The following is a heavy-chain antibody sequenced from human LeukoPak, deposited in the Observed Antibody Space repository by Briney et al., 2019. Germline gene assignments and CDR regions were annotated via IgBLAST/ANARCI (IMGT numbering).Heavy chain of an antibody. D-gene: IGHD3-10*01. Sequence: SETLSLTCAVYGGSFSGYYWSWIRQPPGKGLEWIGEINHSGSTNYNPSLKSRVTISVDTSKNQFSLKLSPVTAADTAVYYCAREKRESITIVRGVITRYYYYVDVWGKGTTVTISS. CDR3: AREKRESITIVRGVITRYYYYVDV. J-gene: IGHJ6*03. V-gene: IGHV4-34*01. CDR2: INHSGST. CDR1: GGSFSGYY.